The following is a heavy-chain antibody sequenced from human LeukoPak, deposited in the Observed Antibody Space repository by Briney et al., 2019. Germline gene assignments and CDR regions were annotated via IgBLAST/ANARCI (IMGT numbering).Heavy chain of an antibody. V-gene: IGHV4-30-4*01. J-gene: IGHJ4*02. Sequence: SETLSLTCTVSGGSISSGDYYWSWIRQPPGKGLEWIGYIYYSGSTYYNPSLKSRVTISVDTSKNQFSLKLSSVTAADTAVYYCAGVPDYYGSGSYPDYWGQGTLVTVSS. CDR1: GGSISSGDYY. CDR3: AGVPDYYGSGSYPDY. CDR2: IYYSGST. D-gene: IGHD3-10*01.